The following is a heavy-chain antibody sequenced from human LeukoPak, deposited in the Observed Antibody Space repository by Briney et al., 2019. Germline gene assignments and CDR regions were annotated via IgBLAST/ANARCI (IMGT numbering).Heavy chain of an antibody. CDR2: VYYSVTANSGPT. D-gene: IGHD1-26*01. J-gene: IGHJ4*02. Sequence: SETLSLTCTVCGGSISTYYWSWLRQPPGEGLELIGCVYYSVTANSGPTNYNQTLDSRVRFQVNTYRNQVYLRLTSVTAADTAVYFCASMGGTDDYWGRGTLVTVSS. CDR1: GGSISTYY. CDR3: ASMGGTDDY. V-gene: IGHV4-59*01.